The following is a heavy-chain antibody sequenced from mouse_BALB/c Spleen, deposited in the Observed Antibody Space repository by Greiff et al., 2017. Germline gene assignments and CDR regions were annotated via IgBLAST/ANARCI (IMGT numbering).Heavy chain of an antibody. CDR3: ARDPIYYYGSSYFWYFDV. Sequence: VQLKESGPGLVKPSQSLSLTCSVTGYSITSGYYWNWIRQFPGNKLEWMGYISYDGSNNYNPSLKNRISITRDTSKNQFFLKLNSVTTEDTATYYCARDPIYYYGSSYFWYFDVWGAGTTVTVSS. J-gene: IGHJ1*01. CDR1: GYSITSGYY. V-gene: IGHV3-6*02. CDR2: ISYDGSN. D-gene: IGHD1-1*01.